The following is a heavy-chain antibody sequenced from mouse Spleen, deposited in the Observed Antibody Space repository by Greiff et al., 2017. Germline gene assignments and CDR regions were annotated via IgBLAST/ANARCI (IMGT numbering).Heavy chain of an antibody. CDR1: GYSITSGYY. CDR3: ARDDWGGYFDY. CDR2: ISYDGSN. J-gene: IGHJ2*01. D-gene: IGHD4-1*01. Sequence: EVQLVESGPGLVKPSQSLSLTCSVTGYSITSGYYWNWIRQFPGNKLEWMGYISYDGSNNYNPSLKNRISITRDTSKNQFFLKLNSVTTEDTATYYCARDDWGGYFDYWGQGTTLTVSS. V-gene: IGHV3-6*01.